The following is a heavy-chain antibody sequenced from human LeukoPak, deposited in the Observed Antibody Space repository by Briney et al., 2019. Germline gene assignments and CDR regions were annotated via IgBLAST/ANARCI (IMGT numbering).Heavy chain of an antibody. CDR1: GYTFTSYG. D-gene: IGHD3-22*01. V-gene: IGHV1-18*01. CDR3: ARDQDSSGYPGGFDP. Sequence: ASVKVSCKASGYTFTSYGIRWVRQAPGQGLEWMGWISVYNGNANYAQKLQGRVTMTTDTSTSTAYMELRSLRSDDTAVYYCARDQDSSGYPGGFDPWGQGTLVTVSS. J-gene: IGHJ5*02. CDR2: ISVYNGNA.